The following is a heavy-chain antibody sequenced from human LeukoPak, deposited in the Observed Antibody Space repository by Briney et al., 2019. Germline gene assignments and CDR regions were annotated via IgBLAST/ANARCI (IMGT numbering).Heavy chain of an antibody. CDR2: INWNGGST. D-gene: IGHD1-7*01. J-gene: IGHJ4*02. Sequence: GGSLRLSCAASGFTFDDYGMSWVRQAPGKGLEWVSGINWNGGSTGYADSVKGRFTISRDNAKNSLYLQMNSLRAEDTALYYCARSRYNRNYREFMNWGQGTLVTVSS. CDR1: GFTFDDYG. V-gene: IGHV3-20*04. CDR3: ARSRYNRNYREFMN.